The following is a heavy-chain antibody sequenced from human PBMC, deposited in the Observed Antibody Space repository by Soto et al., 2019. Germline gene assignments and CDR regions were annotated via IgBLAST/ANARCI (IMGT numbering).Heavy chain of an antibody. J-gene: IGHJ5*02. CDR1: GGSISSGGYY. Sequence: QVQLQESGPGLVKPSQTLSLTCTVSGGSISSGGYYWNWIRQHPGKGLEWIGYIYDRGSTYYNPALKSRVSMSVDTSKNQFSLKLRSVTAADTAVYYCARSVFPWGQGTLVTVSS. V-gene: IGHV4-31*03. CDR3: ARSVFP. CDR2: IYDRGST.